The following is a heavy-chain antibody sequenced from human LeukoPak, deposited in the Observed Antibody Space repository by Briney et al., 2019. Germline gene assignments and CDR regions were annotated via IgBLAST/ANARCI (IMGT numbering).Heavy chain of an antibody. V-gene: IGHV4-34*01. CDR3: ARVASSGWASFDY. CDR2: INHSGST. J-gene: IGHJ4*02. CDR1: GGSFSGYY. D-gene: IGHD6-19*01. Sequence: SETLSLTCAVYGGSFSGYYWSWIRQPPGKGLEWIGEINHSGSTNYNPSLKSRVTISVDTSRNQFSLKLSSVTAADTAVYYCARVASSGWASFDYWGQGTLVTVSS.